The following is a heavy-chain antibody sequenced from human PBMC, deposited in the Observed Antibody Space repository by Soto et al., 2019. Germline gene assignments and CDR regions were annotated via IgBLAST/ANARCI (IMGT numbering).Heavy chain of an antibody. J-gene: IGHJ2*01. CDR3: ASTIAAAGGRRYFDL. CDR2: ISSSSSYT. CDR1: GFTFSDYY. V-gene: IGHV3-11*05. D-gene: IGHD6-13*01. Sequence: QGQLVESGGGLVKPGGSLRLSCAASGFTFSDYYMSWIRQAPGKGLAWVSYISSSSSYTNYADSVKGRFTISRANAKNPLYLQMNSLRDEDTAVYHCASTIAAAGGRRYFDLWGRGTLVTVSS.